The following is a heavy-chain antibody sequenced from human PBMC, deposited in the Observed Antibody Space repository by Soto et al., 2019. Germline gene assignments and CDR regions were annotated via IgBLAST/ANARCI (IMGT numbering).Heavy chain of an antibody. Sequence: EVQLVQSGAKVKKPGESLKISCKGSGYSFTNYWIGWVRQMPGKGLEWMGIIYPGDSDTRYSPSFQGQVTISADKSISTAYLQWSSLKASDTAMYYCATRGYDYGDYGEFDYWGQGTLVTVSS. V-gene: IGHV5-51*03. CDR1: GYSFTNYW. D-gene: IGHD4-17*01. CDR3: ATRGYDYGDYGEFDY. J-gene: IGHJ4*02. CDR2: IYPGDSDT.